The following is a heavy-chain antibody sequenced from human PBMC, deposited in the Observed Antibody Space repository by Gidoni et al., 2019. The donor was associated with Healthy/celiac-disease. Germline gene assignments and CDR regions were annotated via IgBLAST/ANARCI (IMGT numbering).Heavy chain of an antibody. D-gene: IGHD3-16*01. Sequence: EVQLVESGRGLVQPGGPLRLSCAASGFTFSSYWRSWVRQAPGKGLEWVANIKQDGSEKYYVDSVKGRFTISRDNAKNSLYLQMNSLRAEDTAVYYCARGADTRGSIYYYYYMDVWGKGTTVTVSS. CDR3: ARGADTRGSIYYYYYMDV. CDR2: IKQDGSEK. V-gene: IGHV3-7*05. J-gene: IGHJ6*03. CDR1: GFTFSSYW.